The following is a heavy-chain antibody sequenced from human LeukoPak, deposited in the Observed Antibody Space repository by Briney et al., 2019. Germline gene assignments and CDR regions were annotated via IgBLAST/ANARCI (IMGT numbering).Heavy chain of an antibody. V-gene: IGHV3-7*03. CDR2: IKQDGSEK. CDR3: ARLSDSSGTPRSDY. Sequence: PGGSLRLSCEASGFTFSSYWMSWVRQAPGKGLEWVANIKQDGSEKYYVDSVKGRFTISRDNAKNSLHLQMNSLRAEDTAVYYCARLSDSSGTPRSDYWGQGTLVTVSS. D-gene: IGHD3-22*01. J-gene: IGHJ4*02. CDR1: GFTFSSYW.